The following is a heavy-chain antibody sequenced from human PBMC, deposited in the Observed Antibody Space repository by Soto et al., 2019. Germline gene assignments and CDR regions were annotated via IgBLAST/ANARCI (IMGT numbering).Heavy chain of an antibody. V-gene: IGHV1-18*01. J-gene: IGHJ1*01. D-gene: IGHD6-13*01. Sequence: QVRLVQSGVEVKKPGASVKVSCMASGYTFTNYGISWVRQAPGQGPEWMGWISGYNGNTKNVEKFRGRVTMTTDTSTSTAYVELRSLRSDDTAVYYCARGGSSWSAEYYQHWGQGTPVIVSS. CDR2: ISGYNGNT. CDR1: GYTFTNYG. CDR3: ARGGSSWSAEYYQH.